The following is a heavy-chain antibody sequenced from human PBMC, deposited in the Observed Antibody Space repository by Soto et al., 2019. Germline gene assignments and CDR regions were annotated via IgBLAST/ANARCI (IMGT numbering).Heavy chain of an antibody. CDR3: AKGASAYGDCFDC. CDR2: ISDTGGNT. J-gene: IGHJ4*02. Sequence: EVQLLESGGGPAQPGGSLRLSCAASGFTFSSYTMNWVRRAPGKGLEWVSTISDTGGNTFYADSVKGRFTISRDNSKNTLYLQMNSLRAEDTAIYYCAKGASAYGDCFDCWGQGTLVTVSS. D-gene: IGHD4-17*01. V-gene: IGHV3-23*01. CDR1: GFTFSSYT.